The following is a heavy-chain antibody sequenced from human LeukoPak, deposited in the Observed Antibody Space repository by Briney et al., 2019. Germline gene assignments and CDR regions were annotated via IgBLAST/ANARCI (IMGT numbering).Heavy chain of an antibody. D-gene: IGHD6-19*01. V-gene: IGHV3-23*01. CDR3: AIGRASGWYEFDY. CDR1: GFTFSSYA. CDR2: ISGSGGST. Sequence: GGSLRLSRAASGFTFSSYAMSWVRQAPGKGLEWVSAISGSGGSTYYADSVKGRFTISRDNSKNTLYLQMNSLRAEDTAVYYCAIGRASGWYEFDYWGQGTLVTVSS. J-gene: IGHJ4*02.